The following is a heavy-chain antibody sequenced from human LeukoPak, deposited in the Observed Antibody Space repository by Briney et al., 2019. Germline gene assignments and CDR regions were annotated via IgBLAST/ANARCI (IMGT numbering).Heavy chain of an antibody. CDR3: ARGDYDTHGYQTR. V-gene: IGHV7-4-1*02. CDR2: INTNTGNP. CDR1: GYIFTNYV. J-gene: IGHJ4*02. Sequence: ASVKVSCKASGYIFTNYVLHWVRQAPGQGLEWMGWINTNTGNPTYAQGFTGRFVFSLDTSVSTAYLQISSLKADGTAMYYCARGDYDTHGYQTRWGQGTLVTVSS. D-gene: IGHD3-22*01.